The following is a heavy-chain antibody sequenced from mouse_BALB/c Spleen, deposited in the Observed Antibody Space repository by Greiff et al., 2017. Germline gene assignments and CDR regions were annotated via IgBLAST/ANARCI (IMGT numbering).Heavy chain of an antibody. J-gene: IGHJ1*01. Sequence: VQLQQSGPGLVQPSQSLSITCTVSGFSLTSYGVHWVRQSPGKGLEWLGVIWSGGSTDYNAAFISRLSISKDNSKSQVFFKMNSLPADDTAKYCGARNRHYYCYGDFWGAGTLVTVSA. CDR1: GFSLTSYG. CDR2: IWSGGST. CDR3: ARNRHYYCYGDF. V-gene: IGHV2-4-1*01. D-gene: IGHD1-2*01.